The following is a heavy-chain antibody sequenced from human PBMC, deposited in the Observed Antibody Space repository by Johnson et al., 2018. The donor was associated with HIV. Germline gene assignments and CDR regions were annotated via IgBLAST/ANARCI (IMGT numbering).Heavy chain of an antibody. CDR1: GFSFSNYW. Sequence: VQLVESGGGLAKPGGSLKVSCAASGFSFSNYWMSWVRQAPGKGLEWVANIKQDGNKNYYVDSVRGRFTISRDNAENSLSLQMNSLRAEDTAVYYCARPYSEYIYAAFSLWGQGTMVTVSS. J-gene: IGHJ3*01. CDR2: IKQDGNKN. CDR3: ARPYSEYIYAAFSL. V-gene: IGHV3-7*01. D-gene: IGHD5-18*01.